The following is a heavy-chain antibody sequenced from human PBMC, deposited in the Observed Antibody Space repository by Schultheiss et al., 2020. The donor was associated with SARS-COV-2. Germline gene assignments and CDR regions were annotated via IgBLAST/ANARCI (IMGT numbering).Heavy chain of an antibody. D-gene: IGHD3-16*02. CDR1: GYSFTSYC. Sequence: GESLKISCTGSGYSFTSYCISWVRQMPGKGLEWMGRIDPSDSYTNYSPSFQGHVTISADKSISTAYLQWSSLKASDTAMYYCARRVWGSYRENDYWGQGTLVTVSS. CDR3: ARRVWGSYRENDY. J-gene: IGHJ4*02. CDR2: IDPSDSYT. V-gene: IGHV5-10-1*01.